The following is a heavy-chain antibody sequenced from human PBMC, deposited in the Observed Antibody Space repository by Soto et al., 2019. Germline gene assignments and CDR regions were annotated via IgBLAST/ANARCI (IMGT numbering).Heavy chain of an antibody. CDR1: GFTFSTYS. V-gene: IGHV3-48*02. J-gene: IGHJ5*01. D-gene: IGHD5-12*01. Sequence: EVQLVESGGGLAQPGGSLRLSCAASGFTFSTYSMNWVRQAPGKGLEWLSYISSTSKTVYHADSVKGRFTISRDNADNPLYLQMDSLRDEYTAVYYCAREPSGYDLGWFDSWGQGTLVTVSS. CDR2: ISSTSKTV. CDR3: AREPSGYDLGWFDS.